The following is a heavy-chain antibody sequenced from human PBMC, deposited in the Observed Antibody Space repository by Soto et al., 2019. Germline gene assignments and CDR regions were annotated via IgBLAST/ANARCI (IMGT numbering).Heavy chain of an antibody. CDR1: GGTFNSYG. D-gene: IGHD4-4*01. CDR3: AREKFSNYFDP. V-gene: IGHV1-69*01. CDR2: IIPIFGTA. Sequence: QVQLVQSGAEVKKPGSSVKVSCKTSGGTFNSYGLSWVRQAPGQGPEWMGQIIPIFGTAKYAQRFQGRLTISADESTSTVYMELSRLRSDETAMYYCAREKFSNYFDPWGQGTLVTVSS. J-gene: IGHJ5*02.